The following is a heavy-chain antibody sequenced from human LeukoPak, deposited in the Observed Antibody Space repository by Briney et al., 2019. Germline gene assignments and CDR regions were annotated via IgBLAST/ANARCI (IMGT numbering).Heavy chain of an antibody. CDR1: GGTFSSYA. D-gene: IGHD2-2*01. CDR2: IIPIFGTA. Sequence: SVKVSCKASGGTFSSYAISWVRQAPGQGLEWMGGIIPIFGTANYAQKFQGRVTITADVSTSTACMELSSLRSEDTAVYYCARHPIVVVPAGAYYYYYGMDVWGKGTTVTVSS. V-gene: IGHV1-69*13. J-gene: IGHJ6*04. CDR3: ARHPIVVVPAGAYYYYYGMDV.